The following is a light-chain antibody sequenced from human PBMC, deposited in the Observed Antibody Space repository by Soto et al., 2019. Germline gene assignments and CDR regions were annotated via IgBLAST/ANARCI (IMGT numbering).Light chain of an antibody. Sequence: EIVLTQSPGTLSLSPGERATLSCRASQSVTTNRLAWYQQKAGQAPRLLIYDVSSRATGIPDRFSGSGSGTDFTLTISRLEPEDFAVYYCQQYGNSPKTFGQGTRLEIK. V-gene: IGKV3-20*01. CDR2: DVS. J-gene: IGKJ5*01. CDR3: QQYGNSPKT. CDR1: QSVTTNR.